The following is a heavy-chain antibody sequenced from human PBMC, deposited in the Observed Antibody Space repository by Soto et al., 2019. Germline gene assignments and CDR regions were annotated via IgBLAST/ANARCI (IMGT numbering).Heavy chain of an antibody. V-gene: IGHV4-59*08. J-gene: IGHJ4*02. CDR2: IYHSGIT. CDR3: ARHTPYCTSGNCYLYSFDS. Sequence: QVQLRESGPGLVKPSETLSLTCTVSGGSTSDYYWSWIRQPPGKGLECIGYIYHSGITNYNPSLKSRVTISVDTSKNQFSLKLSSVTATDTAVYYCARHTPYCTSGNCYLYSFDSWGQGTLITVSS. D-gene: IGHD2-15*01. CDR1: GGSTSDYY.